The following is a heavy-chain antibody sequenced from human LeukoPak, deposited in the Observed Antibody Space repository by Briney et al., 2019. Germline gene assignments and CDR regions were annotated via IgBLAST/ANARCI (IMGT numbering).Heavy chain of an antibody. J-gene: IGHJ6*03. D-gene: IGHD2-2*01. CDR3: AKVADQYYYYYFYYMDV. V-gene: IGHV3-48*03. CDR1: GFTFSSYE. Sequence: GGSLRLSCAASGFTFSSYEMNWVRQAPGKGLEWVSYISSSGSTIYYADSVKGRFTISRDNAKNSLYLQMNSLRAEDTAVYYCAKVADQYYYYYFYYMDVWGKGTTVTVSS. CDR2: ISSSGSTI.